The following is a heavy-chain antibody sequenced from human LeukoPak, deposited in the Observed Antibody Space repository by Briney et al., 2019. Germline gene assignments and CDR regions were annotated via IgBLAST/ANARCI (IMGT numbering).Heavy chain of an antibody. CDR2: INHSGST. D-gene: IGHD6-19*01. J-gene: IGHJ4*02. CDR3: ARAKAVAGTLRAPGRSYKPHFDS. V-gene: IGHV4-34*01. CDR1: GFTFSNYA. Sequence: GSLRLSCVAAGFTFSNYAMHWIRQPPGKGLEWSGEINHSGSTNYNPSLKSRVTISVDTSKNQFSLKLRSVTAADTAVYYCARAKAVAGTLRAPGRSYKPHFDSWGQGTLVTVSS.